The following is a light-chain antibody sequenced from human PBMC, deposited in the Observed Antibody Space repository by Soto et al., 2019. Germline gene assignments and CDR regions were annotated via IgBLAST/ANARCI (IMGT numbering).Light chain of an antibody. CDR1: QGISNY. Sequence: IQLTQSPSSLSASIGDTVTITCRASQGISNYVAWYQQKPGKAPKLLIYGAVTLQSGVPSRFSGSGSGTDFTLTISSLQPEDLATYYCQQSYSTLMYTFGQGTKVEIK. CDR3: QQSYSTLMYT. J-gene: IGKJ2*01. V-gene: IGKV1-9*01. CDR2: GAV.